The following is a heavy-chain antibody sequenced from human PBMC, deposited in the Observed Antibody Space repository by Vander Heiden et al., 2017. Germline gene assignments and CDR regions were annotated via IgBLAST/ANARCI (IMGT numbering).Heavy chain of an antibody. CDR3: ATNQGGYYYYAMDV. J-gene: IGHJ6*02. Sequence: EVQLLESGGGLVQTGGSLRLSCAEYGFTFISYAMTWVRQAPGKGLVWVSGISGSGGSTSYADSVKGRFTVSRDNSKNTLYLQMNSLRDDDTAVYYCATNQGGYYYYAMDVWGQGTTVTVSS. V-gene: IGHV3-23*01. CDR2: ISGSGGST. CDR1: GFTFISYA. D-gene: IGHD3-16*01.